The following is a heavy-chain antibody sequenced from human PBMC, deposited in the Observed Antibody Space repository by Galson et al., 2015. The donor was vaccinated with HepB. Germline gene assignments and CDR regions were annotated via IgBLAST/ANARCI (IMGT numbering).Heavy chain of an antibody. V-gene: IGHV3-30*04. CDR3: ARDLEDIVVVPAAISYYYYYGMDV. J-gene: IGHJ6*02. CDR1: GFTFSSYA. D-gene: IGHD2-2*02. Sequence: SLRLSCAASGFTFSSYAMHWVRQAPGKGLEWVAVISYDGSNKYYADSVKGRFTISRDNSKNTLYLQMNSLRAEDTAVYYCARDLEDIVVVPAAISYYYYYGMDVWGQGTTVTVSS. CDR2: ISYDGSNK.